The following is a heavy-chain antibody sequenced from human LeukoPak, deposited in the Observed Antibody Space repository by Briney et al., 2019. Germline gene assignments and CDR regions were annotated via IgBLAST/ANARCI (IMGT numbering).Heavy chain of an antibody. Sequence: ASVTVSCKASGYTFTGYYMHWVRQAPGQGLEWMGWINPNSGGTNYAQKFQGRVTMTRDTSISTAYMELSRLRSDDTAVYYCARDAGGCSSTRCYALFDPWGQGTLVTVSS. V-gene: IGHV1-2*02. CDR2: INPNSGGT. CDR1: GYTFTGYY. J-gene: IGHJ5*02. D-gene: IGHD2-2*01. CDR3: ARDAGGCSSTRCYALFDP.